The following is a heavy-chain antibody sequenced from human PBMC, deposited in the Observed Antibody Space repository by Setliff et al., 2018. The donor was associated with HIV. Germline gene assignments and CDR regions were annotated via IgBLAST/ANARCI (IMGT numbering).Heavy chain of an antibody. V-gene: IGHV4-39*07. CDR1: GGSISSGSYY. CDR3: ARGRYSYGYGYFDY. J-gene: IGHJ4*02. CDR2: IDHSGST. D-gene: IGHD5-18*01. Sequence: SETLSLTCTVSGGSISSGSYYWSWIRQPPGKGLEWIGEIDHSGSTNYNPSLRSRVIMSMDTSKNQFSLKLSSVTAADTAVYYCARGRYSYGYGYFDYWGQGTLVTVSS.